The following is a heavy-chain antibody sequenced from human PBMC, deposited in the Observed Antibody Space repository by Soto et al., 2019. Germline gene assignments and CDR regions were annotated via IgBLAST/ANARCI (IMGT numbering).Heavy chain of an antibody. CDR3: SRGILV. CDR2: ISYGGST. Sequence: QVQLQESGPGLVKPSQTLSLTCTVSGGSINSGGYCWSWIRQHPGKGLDWIGCISYGGSTSYNPSVKSRVTVSVDTSKNQFSLKLTSVTAADTAVYYCSRGILVWGQGALITVSS. CDR1: GGSINSGGYC. D-gene: IGHD5-18*01. V-gene: IGHV4-31*03. J-gene: IGHJ4*02.